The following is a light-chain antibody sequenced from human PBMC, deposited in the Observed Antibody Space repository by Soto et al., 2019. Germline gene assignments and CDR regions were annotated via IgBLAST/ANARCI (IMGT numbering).Light chain of an antibody. CDR1: QSVSSN. CDR2: CAS. CDR3: QQYNNWPPIT. J-gene: IGKJ5*01. Sequence: EIVMTQSPATLSVSPGERATLSCRASQSVSSNFAWYHQKPGQAPRLLIYCASTRATGIPARFSGSGSGTEFTLTISSLQSEDFAVYYCQQYNNWPPITFGQGTRLQIK. V-gene: IGKV3-15*01.